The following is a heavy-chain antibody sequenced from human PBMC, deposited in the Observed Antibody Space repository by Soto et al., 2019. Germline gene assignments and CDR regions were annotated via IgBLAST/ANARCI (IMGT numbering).Heavy chain of an antibody. V-gene: IGHV3-30*18. Sequence: PGGSLRLSCAASGFTFSSYGMHWVRQAPGKGLEWVAVISYDGSNKYYADSVKGRFTISRDNSKNTLYLQMNSLRAEDTAVYYCAKEAMVIFYYGMDVWGQGTTVTVSS. D-gene: IGHD5-18*01. CDR3: AKEAMVIFYYGMDV. CDR2: ISYDGSNK. J-gene: IGHJ6*02. CDR1: GFTFSSYG.